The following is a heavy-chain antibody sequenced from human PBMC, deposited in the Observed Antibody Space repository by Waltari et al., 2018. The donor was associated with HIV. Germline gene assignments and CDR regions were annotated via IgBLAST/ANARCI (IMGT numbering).Heavy chain of an antibody. D-gene: IGHD3-16*02. CDR3: ARALFRPVGGVIVTHAFDI. CDR1: GGSFSGYY. Sequence: QVQLQQWGAGLLKPSETLSLTCAVYGGSFSGYYWSWIRQPPEKGLEWIGEINHSGITNYHPSLESVVTRSVDTAKNQFSLKVSSVTAADTAVYYCARALFRPVGGVIVTHAFDIWGQGTMVTVSS. CDR2: INHSGIT. V-gene: IGHV4-34*01. J-gene: IGHJ3*02.